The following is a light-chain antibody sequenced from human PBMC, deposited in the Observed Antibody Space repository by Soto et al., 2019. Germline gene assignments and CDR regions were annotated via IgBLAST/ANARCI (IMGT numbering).Light chain of an antibody. CDR1: SPIFGTNT. CDR2: RNN. CDR3: AEWDDRLNGAV. Sequence: QSVLTQPPAASGSPGQRVTISFSGRSPIFGTNTVTGYQQLPATAPKLLIYRNNQRPSGVPDRFSGSKSGTSASLAISGLQSEDEADYYCAEWDDRLNGAVFGGGT. V-gene: IGLV1-44*01. J-gene: IGLJ2*01.